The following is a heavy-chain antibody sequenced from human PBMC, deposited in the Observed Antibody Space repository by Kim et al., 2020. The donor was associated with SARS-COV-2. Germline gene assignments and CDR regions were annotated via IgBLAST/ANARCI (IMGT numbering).Heavy chain of an antibody. V-gene: IGHV1-18*01. Sequence: ASVKVSCKASGYTFTSYGISWVRQAPGQGLEWMGWISAYNGNTNYAQKLQGRVTMTTDTSTSTAYMELRSLRSDDTAVYYCASPPIITAAGTGGDYWGQGTRVTVSS. CDR3: ASPPIITAAGTGGDY. CDR1: GYTFTSYG. CDR2: ISAYNGNT. J-gene: IGHJ4*02. D-gene: IGHD6-13*01.